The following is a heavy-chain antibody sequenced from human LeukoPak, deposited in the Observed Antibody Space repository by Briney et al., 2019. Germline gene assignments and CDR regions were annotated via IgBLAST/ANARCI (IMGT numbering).Heavy chain of an antibody. CDR1: GYTFTDYY. D-gene: IGHD5-24*01. J-gene: IGHJ4*02. CDR3: ARADGYNLGDF. V-gene: IGHV1-2*02. CDR2: INPNTGGT. Sequence: ASVKVSCKASGYTFTDYYMHWVRQVPGQGLEYMGWINPNTGGTNYVQKFQGRVTVTRDTSISTGYMELSSLRSDDTTLYYCARADGYNLGDFWGQGTQVTVSS.